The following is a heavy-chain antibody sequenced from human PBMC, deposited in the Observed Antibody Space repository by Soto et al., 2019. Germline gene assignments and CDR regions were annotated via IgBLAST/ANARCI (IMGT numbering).Heavy chain of an antibody. CDR1: GYTFSNYN. Sequence: VASVKVSCKASGYTFSNYNIHWVRQAPGQGLEWMGWINPDSGDTNNAQKFQGRVTMTRDTSMGTAYMEVSRLRSDDTAVYYCARGGTAGAFDIWGQGTMVTVSS. V-gene: IGHV1-2*02. D-gene: IGHD1-1*01. CDR2: INPDSGDT. CDR3: ARGGTAGAFDI. J-gene: IGHJ3*02.